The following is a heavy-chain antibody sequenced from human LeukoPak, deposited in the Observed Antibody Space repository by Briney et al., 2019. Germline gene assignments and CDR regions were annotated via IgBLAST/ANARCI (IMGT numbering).Heavy chain of an antibody. J-gene: IGHJ4*02. CDR3: ARASSGSYGY. V-gene: IGHV3-30*04. D-gene: IGHD1-26*01. CDR1: GFTFSSYA. Sequence: GGSLRLSCAASGFTFSSYAMHWVRQAPGKGLEWVAVISYDGSNKSYADSVKGRFTISRDNSKNTLYLQMNSLRAEDTAVYYCARASSGSYGYWGQGTLVTVSS. CDR2: ISYDGSNK.